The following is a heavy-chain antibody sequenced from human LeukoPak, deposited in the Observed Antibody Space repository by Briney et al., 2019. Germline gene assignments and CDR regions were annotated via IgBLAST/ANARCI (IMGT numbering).Heavy chain of an antibody. CDR2: ISWNSGNI. D-gene: IGHD2/OR15-2a*01. Sequence: PGGSLRLSCVGSGFTFDDYAMHWVRQTPGKGLEWVSGISWNSGNIAYADFVGGRFTISGDNAKNSLSLQMNSLSDEDTAVYYCAKDAYGGATFFYYMDVWGKGTTVTVSS. J-gene: IGHJ6*03. CDR1: GFTFDDYA. CDR3: AKDAYGGATFFYYMDV. V-gene: IGHV3-9*01.